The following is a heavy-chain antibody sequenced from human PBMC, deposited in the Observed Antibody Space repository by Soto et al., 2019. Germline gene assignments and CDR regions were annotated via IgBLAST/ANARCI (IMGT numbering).Heavy chain of an antibody. D-gene: IGHD3-10*01. V-gene: IGHV1-18*01. CDR3: TREGSAPYYYYGMAA. J-gene: IGHJ6*02. Sequence: GASVKVSCKASGYTFTRSGISWVRQAPGQGLEWLGWINPDNGNTNYAQNLQGRVIMTADTSTSTAYMELRSLRSDDTAIYYCTREGSAPYYYYGMAARGQGTTVTVPS. CDR1: GYTFTRSG. CDR2: INPDNGNT.